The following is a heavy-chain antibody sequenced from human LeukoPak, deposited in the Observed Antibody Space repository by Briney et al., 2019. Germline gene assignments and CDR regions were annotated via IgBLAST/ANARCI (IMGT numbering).Heavy chain of an antibody. V-gene: IGHV4-39*07. J-gene: IGHJ6*03. D-gene: IGHD5-24*01. CDR2: VYYTGST. CDR3: ARCRDGYNPNYYYYMDV. Sequence: SETLSLTCTVSGDSFSSSSYYWGWIRQPPGEGLEWIASVYYTGSTYYNPALESRVTISIDTSKNQFSLKLTSVTAADTAVYYCARCRDGYNPNYYYYMDVWGKGTTVTVSS. CDR1: GDSFSSSSYY.